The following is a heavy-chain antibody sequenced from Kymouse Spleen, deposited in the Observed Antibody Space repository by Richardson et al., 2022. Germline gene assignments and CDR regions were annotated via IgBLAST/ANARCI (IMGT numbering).Heavy chain of an antibody. CDR1: GFTFSGSA. V-gene: IGHV3-73*02. J-gene: IGHJ5*02. CDR2: IRSKANSYAT. CDR3: TSGIAAAGTNWFDP. Sequence: EVQLVESGGGLVQPGGSLKLSCAASGFTFSGSAMHWVRQASGKGLEWVGRIRSKANSYATAYAASVKGRFTISRDDSKNTAYLQMNSLKTEDTAVYYCTSGIAAAGTNWFDPWGQGTLVTVSS. D-gene: IGHD6-13*01.